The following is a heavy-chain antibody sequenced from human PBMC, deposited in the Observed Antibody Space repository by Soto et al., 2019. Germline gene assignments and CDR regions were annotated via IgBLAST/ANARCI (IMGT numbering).Heavy chain of an antibody. CDR3: ARGKWTVTWDS. CDR1: DGSFSGYY. J-gene: IGHJ4*02. D-gene: IGHD4-17*01. Sequence: QVQLQQWGAGLLKPSETLSLTCAVQDGSFSGYYWRWIRQSPGKGLEWIGEINLSGSTNYNPSLKSQVTISVDTSKNQFSLKLSSVTAADTAVYYCARGKWTVTWDSWGQGTLVTVSS. V-gene: IGHV4-34*01. CDR2: INLSGST.